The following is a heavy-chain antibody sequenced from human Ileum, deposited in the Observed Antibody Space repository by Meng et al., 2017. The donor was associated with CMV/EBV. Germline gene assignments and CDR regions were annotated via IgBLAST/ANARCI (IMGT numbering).Heavy chain of an antibody. CDR2: ISAYNGDT. CDR3: AREPPGETGGIMEAFTTFDH. J-gene: IGHJ4*02. Sequence: ASVKVSCKASGYTFSTYGISWVRQAPGQGLEWMGWISAYNGDTNHAQKFQGRFTMTTDTSTSTAYMGLRSLRSDDTAVYDCAREPPGETGGIMEAFTTFDHWGQGTLVTVSS. V-gene: IGHV1-18*01. CDR1: GYTFSTYG. D-gene: IGHD3-16*01.